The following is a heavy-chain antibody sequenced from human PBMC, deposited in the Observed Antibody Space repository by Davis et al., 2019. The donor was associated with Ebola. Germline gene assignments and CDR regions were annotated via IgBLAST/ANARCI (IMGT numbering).Heavy chain of an antibody. CDR2: ISSNWRST. J-gene: IGHJ6*02. V-gene: IGHV3-64*04. CDR3: AKAEYSSSWYAPRSYGMDV. CDR1: GFIVSNYG. Sequence: GESLKISCSASGFIVSNYGFHWVRQAPGKGLEYVSAISSNWRSTYYADSVKGRVTISRDNSKNTLYLQMNSLRAEDTAVYYCAKAEYSSSWYAPRSYGMDVWGQGTTVTVSS. D-gene: IGHD6-13*01.